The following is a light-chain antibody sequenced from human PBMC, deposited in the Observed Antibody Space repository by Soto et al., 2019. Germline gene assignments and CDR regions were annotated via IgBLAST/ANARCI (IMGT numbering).Light chain of an antibody. CDR1: QSISSW. CDR3: QQYNSYPGT. V-gene: IGKV1-5*03. J-gene: IGKJ1*01. CDR2: KAS. Sequence: DMLITQSPSTRSASVGDSVTITCRASQSISSWLAWYQQKPGKAPKLLTYKASSLESGVPSRFSGSGSGTEFTLTISSLQPDDFATYYCQQYNSYPGTFGQGTKVDIK.